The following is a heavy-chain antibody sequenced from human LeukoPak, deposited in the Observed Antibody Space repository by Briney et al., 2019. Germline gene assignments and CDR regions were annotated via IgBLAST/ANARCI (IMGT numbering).Heavy chain of an antibody. CDR2: IWYDGSNK. J-gene: IGHJ4*02. V-gene: IGHV3-33*01. CDR3: ARARVVTAILDY. D-gene: IGHD2-21*02. CDR1: GFTLSDYG. Sequence: GRSLRLSCAVSGFTLSDYGIHWVRQAPGKGLEWVAVIWYDGSNKYYADSVKGRFTISRDNSKNTLYLQMNSLRAEDTAVYYCARARVVTAILDYWGQGTLVTVSS.